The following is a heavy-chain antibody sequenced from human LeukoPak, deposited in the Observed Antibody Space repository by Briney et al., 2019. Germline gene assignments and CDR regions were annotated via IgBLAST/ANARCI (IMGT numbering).Heavy chain of an antibody. Sequence: ASVKVSCKASGYTFTSYGISWVRQAPGQGPEWMGWISAYNGNTNYAQKLQGRVTMTTDTSTSTAYMELRSLRSDDTAVYYCARMTSGDYYDSSGYYSPPPYFDYWGQGTLVTVSS. V-gene: IGHV1-18*01. CDR2: ISAYNGNT. CDR1: GYTFTSYG. J-gene: IGHJ4*02. CDR3: ARMTSGDYYDSSGYYSPPPYFDY. D-gene: IGHD3-22*01.